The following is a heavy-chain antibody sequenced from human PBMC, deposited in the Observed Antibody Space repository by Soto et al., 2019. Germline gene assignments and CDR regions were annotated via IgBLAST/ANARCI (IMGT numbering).Heavy chain of an antibody. CDR1: GGSISGSYYY. CDR2: VFYTGFT. Sequence: SETLTLTCAVSGGSISGSYYYWAWLRQSPGKGPEWIGSVFYTGFTSYNPSLESRVSVSVDTSKSQFSLKLSAVTAADTAVYYCATSQKGYNWNYFDHWGQGALVTVSS. D-gene: IGHD1-20*01. J-gene: IGHJ4*02. V-gene: IGHV4-39*01. CDR3: ATSQKGYNWNYFDH.